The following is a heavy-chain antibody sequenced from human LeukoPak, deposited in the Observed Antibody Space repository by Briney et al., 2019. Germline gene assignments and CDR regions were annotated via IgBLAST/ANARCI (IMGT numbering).Heavy chain of an antibody. J-gene: IGHJ4*02. CDR2: INPNSGGT. Sequence: GASVKVSCKASGYTFTGYYMHWVRQAPGQGLEWMGWINPNSGGTNYAQKFQGRVTMTRDTSISTAYMELSRLRSDDTAVYYCARLRLGELSSLDYFDYWGQGTLVTVSS. V-gene: IGHV1-2*02. CDR3: ARLRLGELSSLDYFDY. D-gene: IGHD3-16*02. CDR1: GYTFTGYY.